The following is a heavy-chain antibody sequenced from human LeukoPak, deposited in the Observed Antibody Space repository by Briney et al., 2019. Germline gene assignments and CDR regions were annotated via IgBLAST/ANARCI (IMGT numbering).Heavy chain of an antibody. V-gene: IGHV3-7*01. Sequence: GGSLRLSCSAYGFPFSSYWMSWVRQAPGKGLEWVANIKQDGSEKYYVASVKGRFTISRDNTNNSLYLQMSSLRAEDTAVYYCARDSLLQYGGNDCWGQGVLVTVSS. D-gene: IGHD4-23*01. CDR1: GFPFSSYW. J-gene: IGHJ4*02. CDR3: ARDSLLQYGGNDC. CDR2: IKQDGSEK.